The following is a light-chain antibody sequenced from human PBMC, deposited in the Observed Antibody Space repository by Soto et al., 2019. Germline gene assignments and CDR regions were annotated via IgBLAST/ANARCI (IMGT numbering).Light chain of an antibody. CDR3: QQSYSTPLT. CDR1: QSISNH. J-gene: IGKJ4*01. CDR2: AAS. V-gene: IGKV1-39*01. Sequence: DTQMTQSPSSLSASVEDRVIITCRASQSISNHLNWYQQKPGKAPKLLIFAASSLQSGVPSRFSGSRSGPDFTLTISSLQPEDFATYYCQQSYSTPLTFGGGTKVDI.